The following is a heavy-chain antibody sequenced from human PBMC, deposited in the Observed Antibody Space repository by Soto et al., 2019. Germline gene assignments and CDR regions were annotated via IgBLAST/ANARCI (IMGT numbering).Heavy chain of an antibody. V-gene: IGHV3-21*06. J-gene: IGHJ4*02. CDR2: ISSTTNYI. CDR1: GFTFTRYS. CDR3: ARESEDLTSNFDY. Sequence: GGSLRLSCAASGFTFTRYSMNWVRQAPGKGLEWVSSISSTTNYIYYGDSMKGRFTISRDYAKNSLYLEMNSLRAEDTAVYYCARESEDLTSNFDYWGQGTLVTVSS.